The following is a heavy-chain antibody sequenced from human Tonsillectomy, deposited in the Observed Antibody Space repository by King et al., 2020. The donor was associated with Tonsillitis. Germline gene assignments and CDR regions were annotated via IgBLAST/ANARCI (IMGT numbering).Heavy chain of an antibody. CDR2: IAYDESYE. Sequence: QLVQSGGGVVQPGRSLRLSCAASGFTFSNYGMHWVRQAPGKGLEWVALIAYDESYENYADSVKGRFTLSRDNSKNTLYLEMNSLRVEDTAVYYCAKDGICLSDWYFDLLGRGTLVTVSS. D-gene: IGHD3-16*01. J-gene: IGHJ2*01. CDR1: GFTFSNYG. CDR3: AKDGICLSDWYFDL. V-gene: IGHV3-30*18.